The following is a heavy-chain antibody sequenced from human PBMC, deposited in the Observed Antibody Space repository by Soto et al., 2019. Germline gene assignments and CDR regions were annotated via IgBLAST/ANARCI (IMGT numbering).Heavy chain of an antibody. CDR2: VKYDGGST. D-gene: IGHD3-10*01. CDR3: ARGVRGEYGTDV. J-gene: IGHJ6*02. V-gene: IGHV3-74*01. CDR1: GFTFSDYW. Sequence: EVQLVESGGGLVQPGGSLRLSCAASGFTFSDYWMHWVRQVPGKGLVWVSRVKYDGGSTSYGDSVKGRFTISRDNAKTTVYLQMNSLRAEDTAVYYCARGVRGEYGTDVWGQGTTVTVSS.